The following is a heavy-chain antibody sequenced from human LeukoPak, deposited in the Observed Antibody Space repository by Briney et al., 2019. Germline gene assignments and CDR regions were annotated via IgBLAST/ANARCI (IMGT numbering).Heavy chain of an antibody. J-gene: IGHJ4*02. CDR2: IIPVLGVA. V-gene: IGHV1-69*04. D-gene: IGHD3-3*01. CDR3: ATGIGTLWSGYYHDY. Sequence: PVKVSCKASGGTFSTYAISWVRQAPGQGLEWMGRIIPVLGVANYAQKFQGRVTIGADKSTSTAYMEVSSLRSEDTAVYYCATGIGTLWSGYYHDYWGQGTLVTVSS. CDR1: GGTFSTYA.